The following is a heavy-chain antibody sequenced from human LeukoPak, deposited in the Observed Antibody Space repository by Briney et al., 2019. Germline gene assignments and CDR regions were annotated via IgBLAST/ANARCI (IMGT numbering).Heavy chain of an antibody. CDR1: GYTFTGSY. J-gene: IGHJ4*02. CDR2: IIPIFGTA. CDR3: AREAGRDGYRGLYYFDY. Sequence: PRASVKVSCKASGYTFTGSYMHWVRQAPGQGLEWMGGIIPIFGTANYAQKFQGRVTITADESTSTAYMELSSLRSEDTAVYYCAREAGRDGYRGLYYFDYWGQGTLVTVSS. D-gene: IGHD5-24*01. V-gene: IGHV1-69*13.